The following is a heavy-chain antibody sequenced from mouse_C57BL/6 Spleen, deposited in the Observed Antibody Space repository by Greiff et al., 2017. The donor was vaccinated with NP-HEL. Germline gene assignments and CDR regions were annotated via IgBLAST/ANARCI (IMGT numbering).Heavy chain of an antibody. CDR2: IYPSDSET. D-gene: IGHD1-1*01. CDR3: ARLDSHPTVVEAGFAY. Sequence: QVQLQQPGAELVRPGSSVKLSCKASGYTFTSYWMDWVKQRPGQGLEWIGNIYPSDSETNYNQKFKDKATLTVDKSSSTAYMQLSSLTSEDSAVYYGARLDSHPTVVEAGFAYWGQGTLVTVSA. CDR1: GYTFTSYW. J-gene: IGHJ3*01. V-gene: IGHV1-61*01.